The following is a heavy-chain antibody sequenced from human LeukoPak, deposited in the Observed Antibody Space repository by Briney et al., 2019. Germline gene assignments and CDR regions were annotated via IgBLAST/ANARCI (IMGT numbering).Heavy chain of an antibody. CDR3: ARRAGGNYYYFDY. V-gene: IGHV1-2*02. CDR2: INPNSGGT. CDR1: GYTFTAYY. J-gene: IGHJ4*02. D-gene: IGHD1-26*01. Sequence: ASVKVSCQASGYTFTAYYMHWVRRAPGQGLEWMGWINPNSGGTNYAQKFQGRVTMIRDTSISTAYMELSRLRSDDTAAYYCARRAGGNYYYFDYWGQGTLVTVSS.